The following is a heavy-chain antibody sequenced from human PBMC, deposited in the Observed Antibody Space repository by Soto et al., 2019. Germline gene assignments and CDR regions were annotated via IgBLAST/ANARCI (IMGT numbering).Heavy chain of an antibody. CDR3: GRATSGSFDALDM. V-gene: IGHV3-33*01. D-gene: IGHD1-26*01. J-gene: IGHJ3*02. CDR2: IWYDGSIK. Sequence: QVQLVESGGGVVQPGRSLRLSCAASGFTFGIYGMHWVRQAPGKGLEWVAVIWYDGSIKYHADSVKGRFTISRDNSKNTVYLQMKSLRVEDTAVYYCGRATSGSFDALDMWGQGTMVTVSS. CDR1: GFTFGIYG.